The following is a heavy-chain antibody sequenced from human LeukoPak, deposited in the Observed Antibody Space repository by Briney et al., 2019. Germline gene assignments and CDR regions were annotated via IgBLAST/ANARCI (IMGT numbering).Heavy chain of an antibody. V-gene: IGHV4-59*11. CDR3: ARDITIFGVALTAYWYFDL. CDR2: IYYSGST. J-gene: IGHJ2*01. Sequence: PSETLPLTCTVSGGSISSHYWSWIRQPPGKGLEWIGYIYYSGSTNYNPSLKSRVTISVDTSKNQFSLKLSSVTAADTAVYYCARDITIFGVALTAYWYFDLWGRGTLVTVSS. D-gene: IGHD3-3*01. CDR1: GGSISSHY.